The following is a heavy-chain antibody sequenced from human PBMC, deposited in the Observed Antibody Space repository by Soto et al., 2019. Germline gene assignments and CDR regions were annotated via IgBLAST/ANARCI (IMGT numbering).Heavy chain of an antibody. CDR2: IYWDDDE. J-gene: IGHJ6*02. Sequence: TLKESGPTLVKPTQTLTLTCTFSGFSLNTGGVGVGWVRQPRGKAMEWLALIYWDDDERYRPSLRSRLNITKDTINNQVVLTMTNRDPEDTATYYCVRNWRYYGGDYYYGMDAWGQGTTVTVSS. D-gene: IGHD3-10*01. CDR1: GFSLNTGGVG. V-gene: IGHV2-5*02. CDR3: VRNWRYYGGDYYYGMDA.